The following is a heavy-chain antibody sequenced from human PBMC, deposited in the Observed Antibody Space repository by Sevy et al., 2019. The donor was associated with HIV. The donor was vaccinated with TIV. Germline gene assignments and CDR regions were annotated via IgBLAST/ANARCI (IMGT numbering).Heavy chain of an antibody. Sequence: GESLKISCVASGFTFSSYEMNWVRQAPGKGLEWVSKISTSGKSTFYADSVEGRVTISRDNTKNSLFLETNNLRVEETAVYYCLRSGGAYDAGFDPWGQGTLVTVSS. CDR3: LRSGGAYDAGFDP. V-gene: IGHV3-48*03. J-gene: IGHJ5*02. D-gene: IGHD3-22*01. CDR2: ISTSGKST. CDR1: GFTFSSYE.